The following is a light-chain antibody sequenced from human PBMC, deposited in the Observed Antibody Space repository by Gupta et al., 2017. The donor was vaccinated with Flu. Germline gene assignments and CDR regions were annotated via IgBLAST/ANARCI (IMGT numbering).Light chain of an antibody. CDR2: EVS. V-gene: IGLV2-14*01. J-gene: IGLJ2*01. CDR1: SSDVGGYNY. Sequence: ALPQPASVSGSPGPSITLSCTGTSSDVGGYNYVSWYQQHPGKAPKLMIYEVSNRPSGVSNRFSGSKSGNTASLTISGLQAEDEADYYCSSYTSSSTLVFGGGTKLTVL. CDR3: SSYTSSSTLV.